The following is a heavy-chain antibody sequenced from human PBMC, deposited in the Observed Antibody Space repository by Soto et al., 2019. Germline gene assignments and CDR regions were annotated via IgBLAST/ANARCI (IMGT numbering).Heavy chain of an antibody. J-gene: IGHJ6*02. CDR1: GFTFSSYA. V-gene: IGHV3-30-3*01. Sequence: QVQLVESGGGVVQPGRSLRLSCAASGFTFSSYAMHWVRQAPGKGLEWVAVISYDGRNKYYADSVKGRFTISRDNSKNTLYLQMNSLRAEDTAVYYCARGKNVLLWFGESYYGMDVWGQGTTVTVSS. CDR2: ISYDGRNK. D-gene: IGHD3-10*01. CDR3: ARGKNVLLWFGESYYGMDV.